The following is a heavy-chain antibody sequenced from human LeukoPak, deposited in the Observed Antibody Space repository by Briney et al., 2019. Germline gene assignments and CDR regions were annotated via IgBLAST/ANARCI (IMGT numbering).Heavy chain of an antibody. J-gene: IGHJ4*02. CDR3: ARSSSASRY. D-gene: IGHD3-16*01. Sequence: GGSLRLSCAASGFTFSSYTMNWVRQAPGKGLEWVAVISYDGSNKYNADSVKGRFTISRDNSKNTLDLQMNSLRAEDTAVYYCARSSSASRYWGQGTLVTVSS. V-gene: IGHV3-30-3*01. CDR1: GFTFSSYT. CDR2: ISYDGSNK.